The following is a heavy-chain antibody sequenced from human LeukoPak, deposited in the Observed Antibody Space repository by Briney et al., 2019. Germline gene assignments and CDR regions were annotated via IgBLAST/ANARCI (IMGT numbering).Heavy chain of an antibody. J-gene: IGHJ4*02. V-gene: IGHV1-46*01. CDR1: GYTFTSYY. CDR3: ARGPLDKPTHYFDY. Sequence: GASVTLSCNASGYTFTSYYMHWVRQAPRQGLDWMGIINPSGGSTSYAQKFQGRVTMTRDMSTSTTYMELSSLRSEDTAVYYCARGPLDKPTHYFDYWGQGTLVTVSS. CDR2: INPSGGST. D-gene: IGHD1-14*01.